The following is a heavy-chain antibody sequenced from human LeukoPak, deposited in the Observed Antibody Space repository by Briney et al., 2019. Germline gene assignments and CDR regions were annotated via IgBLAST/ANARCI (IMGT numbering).Heavy chain of an antibody. CDR2: ISYDGNK. D-gene: IGHD3-9*01. J-gene: IGHJ4*02. V-gene: IGHV3-30*18. CDR1: GFTFSNYG. CDR3: AKDLTGYSALADY. Sequence: PGRSQRLSCAASGFTFSNYGMHWVRQAPGKGLEWVAFISYDGNKYYADSVKGRFTISRDNSKNTLYLQMNRLRAEDTAVYYCAKDLTGYSALADYWGQGTLVTVSS.